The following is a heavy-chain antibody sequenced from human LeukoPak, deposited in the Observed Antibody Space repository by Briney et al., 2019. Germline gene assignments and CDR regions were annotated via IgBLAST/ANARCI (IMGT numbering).Heavy chain of an antibody. Sequence: GASVSVSCKASGYTFTRYGISWVRQAPGKGGEGMGWISDYKGNTNYAEKLEGRVTINRETSKSKAYREVRSQRADDTAVYYCARDVHSITMVRGVIPYYYGMDVWGQGTTVTVSS. D-gene: IGHD3-10*01. V-gene: IGHV1-18*01. CDR3: ARDVHSITMVRGVIPYYYGMDV. CDR1: GYTFTRYG. CDR2: ISDYKGNT. J-gene: IGHJ6*02.